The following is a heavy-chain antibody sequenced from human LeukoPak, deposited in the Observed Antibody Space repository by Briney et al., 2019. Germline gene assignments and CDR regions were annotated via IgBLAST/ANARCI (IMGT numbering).Heavy chain of an antibody. D-gene: IGHD1-26*01. Sequence: PGGSLRLSCAASGFTFSSYAMSWARQAQGKGLEWVSAISGSGGSTYYADSVKGRFTISRDNSKNTLYLQMNSLRAEDTAVYYCAKDLWYSGSYYNYWGQGTLVTVSS. V-gene: IGHV3-23*01. CDR2: ISGSGGST. CDR1: GFTFSSYA. J-gene: IGHJ4*02. CDR3: AKDLWYSGSYYNY.